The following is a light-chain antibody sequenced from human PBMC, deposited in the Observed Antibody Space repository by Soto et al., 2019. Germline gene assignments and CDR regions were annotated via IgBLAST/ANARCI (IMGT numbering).Light chain of an antibody. CDR3: QQYNNWPRT. V-gene: IGKV3-15*01. CDR1: QSVSNN. J-gene: IGKJ1*01. CDR2: GAS. Sequence: IVMTQSPATLSVSPGERATLSCRASQSVSNNLAWYQQKPGQAPRLLIYGASTRATGIPARFSGSGSGTEFTLTISSLQSEDFALYYCQQYNNWPRTFGQGTKVHIK.